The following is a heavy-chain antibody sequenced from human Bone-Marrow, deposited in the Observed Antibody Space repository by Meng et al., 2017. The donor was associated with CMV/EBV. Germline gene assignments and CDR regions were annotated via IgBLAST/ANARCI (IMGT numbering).Heavy chain of an antibody. CDR1: GYTFIGYD. V-gene: IGHV1-2*02. CDR2: INPETGDA. Sequence: ASVKVSCKASGYTFIGYDMHWMRQAPGQGLEWMGWINPETGDANYAQKFQGRVTMTRDTFITTAYMEVSRLRSDDTAVYYCARERYLVAAARPDYYYYGMDVWGQGTTVTVPS. CDR3: ARERYLVAAARPDYYYYGMDV. J-gene: IGHJ6*02. D-gene: IGHD2-15*01.